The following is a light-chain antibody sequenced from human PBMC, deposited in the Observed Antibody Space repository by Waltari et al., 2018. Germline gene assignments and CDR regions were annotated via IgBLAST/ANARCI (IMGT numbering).Light chain of an antibody. CDR2: RNN. CDR3: AAGDDSLCAPGV. J-gene: IGLJ2*01. CDR1: SSNIGSNY. V-gene: IGLV1-47*01. Sequence: QSVLTQPPSASGTPGQRVTISCSGSSSNIGSNYVYWYQQLPGTAPKLLIFRNNRRSDGVPARCSGPNAGTEASLASGGLRPGEEADYYGAAGDDSLCAPGVFGGGTKLPVL.